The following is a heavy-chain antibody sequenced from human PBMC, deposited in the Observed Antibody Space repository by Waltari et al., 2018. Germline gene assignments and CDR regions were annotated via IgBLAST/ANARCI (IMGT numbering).Heavy chain of an antibody. J-gene: IGHJ4*02. CDR3: ARPHSYYNFWSAYNY. Sequence: QVQLVESGGGVVQPGRSLRLSCAASGFPFRSSGIHWVRQVPGKGLEWVAVISYDGTNKYYADSVKGRFTISRDNSKNTLYLQMNSLRPEDTAVYYCARPHSYYNFWSAYNYWGQGTLVTVSS. CDR1: GFPFRSSG. V-gene: IGHV3-30*03. D-gene: IGHD3-3*01. CDR2: ISYDGTNK.